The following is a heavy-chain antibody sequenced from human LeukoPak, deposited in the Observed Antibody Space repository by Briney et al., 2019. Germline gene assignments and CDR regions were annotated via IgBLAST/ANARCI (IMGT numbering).Heavy chain of an antibody. D-gene: IGHD3-10*01. CDR1: GFTVRSSY. CDR3: ARDELLNRNWFDP. Sequence: GGSLRLSCAASGFTVRSSYMSWVRQAPGKGLEWVSLIYSGGSTYYADSVKGRFTISRDNSKNTLYLQMNSLRAEDTAFYYCARDELLNRNWFDPWGQGTLVTVSS. CDR2: IYSGGST. J-gene: IGHJ5*02. V-gene: IGHV3-53*01.